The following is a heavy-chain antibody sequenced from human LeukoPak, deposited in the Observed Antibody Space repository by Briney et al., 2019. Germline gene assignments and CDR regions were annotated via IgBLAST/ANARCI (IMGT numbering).Heavy chain of an antibody. CDR1: GYTFTGYY. V-gene: IGHV1-2*02. J-gene: IGHJ4*02. Sequence: ASVKVSCKASGYTFTGYYMHWVRQAPGQGLEWMGWINPNSGGTNYAQKFQGRVTMTRDTSISTAHMELSRLRSDDTAVYYCARVTGIRRGYGLDYWGQGTLVTVSS. CDR2: INPNSGGT. CDR3: ARVTGIRRGYGLDY. D-gene: IGHD3-22*01.